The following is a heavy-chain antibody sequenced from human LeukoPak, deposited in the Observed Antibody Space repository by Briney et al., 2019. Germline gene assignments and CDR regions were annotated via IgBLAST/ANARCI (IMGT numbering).Heavy chain of an antibody. CDR3: ARDPLTTVVTPVDY. CDR1: GFTVSSNY. D-gene: IGHD4-23*01. J-gene: IGHJ4*02. CDR2: IYSGGST. Sequence: GGSLRLSCAASGFTVSSNYMSWVRQAPGKGLEWVSVIYSGGSTYYADSVKGRFTISRDNSKNTLYLQMNSLRAEDTAVYYCARDPLTTVVTPVDYWGQGTLVTVSS. V-gene: IGHV3-66*01.